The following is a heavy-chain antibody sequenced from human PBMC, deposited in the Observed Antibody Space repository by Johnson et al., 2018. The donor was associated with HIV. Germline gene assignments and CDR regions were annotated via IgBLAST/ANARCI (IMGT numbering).Heavy chain of an antibody. J-gene: IGHJ3*02. CDR2: IKQDGSEK. D-gene: IGHD6-19*01. CDR1: GFSFSRHW. Sequence: MQLVESGGGLVQPGGSLRLSCAASGFSFSRHWMNWVHQAPGKGLEWVANIKQDGSEKYYVDSVRGRFTISREHAKNSVYLQMKSLRTEDTAVYSCTTSRNRLWSSSGWTNFWAFDIWGPGTLVTVSS. CDR3: TTSRNRLWSSSGWTNFWAFDI. V-gene: IGHV3-7*05.